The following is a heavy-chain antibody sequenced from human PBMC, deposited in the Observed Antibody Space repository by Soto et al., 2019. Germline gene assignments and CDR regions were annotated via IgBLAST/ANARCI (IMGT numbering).Heavy chain of an antibody. J-gene: IGHJ5*01. CDR3: ARDGNGYCSVCSCQEIESWFDF. Sequence: ASVKVSCKASGYTFTSYGISWVRQAPGLGLEWMGWISAYNGNTNYAQKLQGRVTMTTDTSTSTAYMELRSLRSDDTAVYYCARDGNGYCSVCSCQEIESWFDFWGQGTLVNVVS. V-gene: IGHV1-18*01. CDR1: GYTFTSYG. CDR2: ISAYNGNT. D-gene: IGHD2-15*01.